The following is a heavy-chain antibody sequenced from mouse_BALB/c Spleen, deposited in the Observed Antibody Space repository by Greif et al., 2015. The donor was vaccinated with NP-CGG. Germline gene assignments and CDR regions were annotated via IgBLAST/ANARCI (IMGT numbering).Heavy chain of an antibody. CDR3: APIYYDYDARFAY. CDR2: INPSNGRT. CDR1: GYTFTSYW. V-gene: IGHV1S81*02. Sequence: QVHVKQSGAELVKPGASVKLSCKASGYTFTSYWMHWVKQRPGQGLEWIGEINPSNGRTNYNEKFKSKATLTVDKSSSTAYMQLSSLTSEDSAVYYCAPIYYDYDARFAYWGQGTLVTVSA. D-gene: IGHD2-4*01. J-gene: IGHJ3*01.